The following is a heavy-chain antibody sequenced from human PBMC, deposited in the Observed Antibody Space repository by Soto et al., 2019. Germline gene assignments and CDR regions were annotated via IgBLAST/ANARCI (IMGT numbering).Heavy chain of an antibody. Sequence: ASVKVSCKASGYTFTSYGISWVRQAPGQGLEWMGWISAYNGNTNYAQKLQGRVTMTTDTSTSTAYMELRSLRSDDKAVYYCAREDSSGYYSTGFQHWGQGTLVTVS. CDR3: AREDSSGYYSTGFQH. CDR2: ISAYNGNT. V-gene: IGHV1-18*01. CDR1: GYTFTSYG. J-gene: IGHJ1*01. D-gene: IGHD3-22*01.